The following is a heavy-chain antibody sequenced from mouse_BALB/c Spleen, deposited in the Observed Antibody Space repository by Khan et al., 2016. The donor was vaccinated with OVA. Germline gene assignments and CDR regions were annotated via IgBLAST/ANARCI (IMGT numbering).Heavy chain of an antibody. V-gene: IGHV1S81*02. CDR1: VHTCTSYY. Sequence: VQLQESPAEVVKPGASERLSHQAVVHTCTSYYLYWVKQRPGQSLEWIGDINPSSGGTNFNEKFKSKATLTVNKSSSTAYIQLDSLTSEDSVVYYCTRSGYGSFAYGGQGTLVTVSA. CDR3: TRSGYGSFAY. CDR2: INPSSGGT. J-gene: IGHJ3*01. D-gene: IGHD2-2*01.